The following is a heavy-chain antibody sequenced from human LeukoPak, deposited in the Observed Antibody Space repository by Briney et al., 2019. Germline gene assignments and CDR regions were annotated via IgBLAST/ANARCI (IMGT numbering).Heavy chain of an antibody. D-gene: IGHD5-12*01. CDR3: AQRGYSGYSFDY. J-gene: IGHJ4*02. V-gene: IGHV3-21*01. Sequence: GGSLRLSCAASGFTFSSYSMNWVRQAQGKGLEWVSSISSSSSYIYYADSVKGRFTISRDNAKNSLYLQMNSLRAEDTAVYYCAQRGYSGYSFDYWGQGTLVTVSS. CDR2: ISSSSSYI. CDR1: GFTFSSYS.